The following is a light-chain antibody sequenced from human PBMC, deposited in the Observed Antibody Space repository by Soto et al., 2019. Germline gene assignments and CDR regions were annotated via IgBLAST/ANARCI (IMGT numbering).Light chain of an antibody. V-gene: IGKV3-20*01. CDR1: QSVDSRY. Sequence: EIVLTQSPGTLSLSPGERATLSCRASQSVDSRYLAWYQQKPGQAPRLLIYAVSSRATVIPDRFSGSGSGTDFTLTISRLEPEDFAEYYCQQYGNSPRYSFGQGTKLELK. CDR2: AVS. J-gene: IGKJ2*03. CDR3: QQYGNSPRYS.